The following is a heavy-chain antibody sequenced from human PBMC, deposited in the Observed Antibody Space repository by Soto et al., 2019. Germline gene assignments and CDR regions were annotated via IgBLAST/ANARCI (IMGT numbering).Heavy chain of an antibody. Sequence: SSSSYYWGWIRQPPGKGLEWMGRIDPSDSYTNYSPSFQGHATISADKSISTAYLQWSSLKASDTAMYYCARLYYYDSSGYYRDYWGQGTLVTVSS. D-gene: IGHD3-22*01. CDR3: ARLYYYDSSGYYRDY. CDR1: SSSSYY. J-gene: IGHJ4*02. CDR2: IDPSDSYT. V-gene: IGHV5-10-1*01.